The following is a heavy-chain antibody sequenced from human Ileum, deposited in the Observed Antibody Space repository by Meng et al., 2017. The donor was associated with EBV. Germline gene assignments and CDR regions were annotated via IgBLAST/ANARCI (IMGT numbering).Heavy chain of an antibody. CDR2: INTSVGYT. CDR3: ARASRVLGGFDY. J-gene: IGHJ4*02. CDR1: GYTFTNYY. Sequence: QVQLVQSGAGVKQPGASVKVSCKASGYTFTNYYMHWVRQAPGQGLEWMGIINTSVGYTSHAQKFQGRVTMTRDTSTSTVHMEVSSLRSADTAVYYCARASRVLGGFDYWGQGTLVTVSS. V-gene: IGHV1-46*01. D-gene: IGHD3-16*01.